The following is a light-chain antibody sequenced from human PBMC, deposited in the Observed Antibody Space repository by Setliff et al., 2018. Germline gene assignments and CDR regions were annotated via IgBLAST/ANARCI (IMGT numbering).Light chain of an antibody. CDR1: SSNIGSRA. V-gene: IGLV1-44*01. CDR2: QSV. CDR3: STWDDSLGAVV. J-gene: IGLJ2*01. Sequence: QSVLTQPPSASGTPGQRATISCSGSSSNIGSRAVNWYQQHPGTAPKLLIYQSVQRPSGGPDRFSGSKSGTSASLAVIGLQSEDEADYYCSTWDDSLGAVVFGGGTKGTVL.